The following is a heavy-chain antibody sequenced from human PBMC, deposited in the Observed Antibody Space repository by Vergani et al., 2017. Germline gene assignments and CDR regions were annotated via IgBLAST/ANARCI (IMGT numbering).Heavy chain of an antibody. J-gene: IGHJ5*01. V-gene: IGHV1-2*02. CDR1: ESTFSDYN. CDR3: AHSWNFGRRDWFDS. CDR2: TSPKTGKT. Sequence: QVQLMQSGPVMKKPGGSMKVSCQASESTFSDYNIHWVRQAPGQGLQWMGWTSPKTGKTDYLQRFQDRVTMTRDASTKTVYLKMTRLTSDDTAIYYCAHSWNFGRRDWFDSWGPGTLVTVSS. D-gene: IGHD1-26*01.